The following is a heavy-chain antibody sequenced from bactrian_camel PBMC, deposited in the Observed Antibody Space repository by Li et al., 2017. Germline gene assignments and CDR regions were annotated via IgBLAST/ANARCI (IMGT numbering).Heavy chain of an antibody. J-gene: IGHJ4*01. D-gene: IGHD1*01. CDR1: GATVSTVC. CDR3: AAAQLLSANILLDAIYYRH. CDR2: IRNDGMT. Sequence: VQLVESGGGSVQAGGSLTLSCHNSGATVSTVCMGWFCQAPGKEREGVAGIRNDGMTTYAESVKGRFAISKDNAKLTLYLQMNSLKPEDTAMYYCAAAQLLSANILLDAIYYRHWGQGTQVTVSS. V-gene: IGHV3S68*01.